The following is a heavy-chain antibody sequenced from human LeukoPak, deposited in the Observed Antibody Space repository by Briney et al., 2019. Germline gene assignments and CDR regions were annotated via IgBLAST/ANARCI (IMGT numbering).Heavy chain of an antibody. J-gene: IGHJ4*02. CDR1: GYTFTDYY. CDR2: VDPEDGET. V-gene: IGHV1-69-2*01. CDR3: ATLSSGSLVPYYFDY. D-gene: IGHD1-26*01. Sequence: APVKVSCKVSGYTFTDYYMHWVQQAPGKGLEWMGLVDPEDGETVYAEKFQGRVTITADTSTDTAYMELSSLRSEDTAVYYCATLSSGSLVPYYFDYWGQGTLVTVSS.